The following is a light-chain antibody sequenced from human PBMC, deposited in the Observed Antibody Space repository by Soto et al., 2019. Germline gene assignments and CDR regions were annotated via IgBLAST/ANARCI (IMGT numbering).Light chain of an antibody. V-gene: IGKV1-9*01. CDR2: AAS. CDR3: QQLFDSPIT. J-gene: IGKJ5*01. Sequence: IQFTQSPSSLSASVGDRVTITCRASQGISSYLGWYQQKPGKAPNLLIYAASTLQSGVPSRFSATVSGTEFSLTITSLQPEDFATYYCQQLFDSPITFGQGTRLE. CDR1: QGISSY.